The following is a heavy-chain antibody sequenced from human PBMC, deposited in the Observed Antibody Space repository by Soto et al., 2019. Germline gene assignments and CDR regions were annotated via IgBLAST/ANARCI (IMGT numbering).Heavy chain of an antibody. J-gene: IGHJ6*02. CDR3: ARDLAWKRGKVGRYYYGMDV. D-gene: IGHD1-1*01. CDR1: GFIFSDYY. Sequence: GGSLRLSCAASGFIFSDYYMSWVRQTPGKGLEWVSYISTRSTYTNYADSVKGRFTISRDNTKNSLYLQMDSLRVEDTAVYYCARDLAWKRGKVGRYYYGMDVWGQGTTVTVSS. V-gene: IGHV3-11*06. CDR2: ISTRSTYT.